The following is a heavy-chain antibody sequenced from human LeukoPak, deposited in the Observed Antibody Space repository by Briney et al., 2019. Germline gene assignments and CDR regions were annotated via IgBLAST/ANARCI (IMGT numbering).Heavy chain of an antibody. J-gene: IGHJ4*02. Sequence: SETLSLTCTASGGSISSYYWSWIRQPPGKGLEWIGYIYYSGSTNYNPSLKSRVTISVDTSKNQFSLKLSSVTAADTAVYYCARRDSGYDKNYFDYWGQGTLVTVSS. D-gene: IGHD5-12*01. CDR3: ARRDSGYDKNYFDY. V-gene: IGHV4-59*01. CDR1: GGSISSYY. CDR2: IYYSGST.